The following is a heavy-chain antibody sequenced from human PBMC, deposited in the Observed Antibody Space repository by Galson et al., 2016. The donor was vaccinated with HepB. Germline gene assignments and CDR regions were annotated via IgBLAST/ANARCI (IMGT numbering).Heavy chain of an antibody. J-gene: IGHJ3*01. V-gene: IGHV3-23*01. CDR3: ARDRGYRALDL. Sequence: SLRLSCAVSGLMYTHYAMNWVRQAPGKGLEWVSIIDDSGDHRYYAESVKGRFTISRDKATNTLYLQMNSLRAEDTALYYCARDRGYRALDLWGQGTTVTASS. CDR2: IDDSGDHR. CDR1: GLMYTHYA. D-gene: IGHD3-10*01.